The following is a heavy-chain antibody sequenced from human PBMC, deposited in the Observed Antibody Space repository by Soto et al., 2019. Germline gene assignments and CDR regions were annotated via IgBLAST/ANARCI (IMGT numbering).Heavy chain of an antibody. CDR2: IIPIFGTT. V-gene: IGHV1-69*01. CDR3: ATGLRTGNYGMDV. Sequence: QEQLVQAGAEVKKPGSSVRISCRASGGTFSNDAVSWVRQAPGQGLQWMGGIIPIFGTTHYAQKFQGRVTSTADESTATAYMELRSVTYEDTAVYYCATGLRTGNYGMDVWGQGTAVTVSS. D-gene: IGHD3-10*01. J-gene: IGHJ6*02. CDR1: GGTFSNDA.